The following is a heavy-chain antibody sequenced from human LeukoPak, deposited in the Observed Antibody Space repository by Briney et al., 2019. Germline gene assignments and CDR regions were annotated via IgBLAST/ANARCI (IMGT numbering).Heavy chain of an antibody. V-gene: IGHV3-9*01. Sequence: GGSLRLSCAASGFAFDDYAMPWVRQAPGKGLESVSAISWDSGNINYAASVKGRFTISRDNAKNSLYLQMNSLRAEDTALYYCAKDIDGFGEILSGPFDSWGQGTLVTVSS. CDR2: ISWDSGNI. CDR1: GFAFDDYA. J-gene: IGHJ4*02. CDR3: AKDIDGFGEILSGPFDS. D-gene: IGHD3-10*01.